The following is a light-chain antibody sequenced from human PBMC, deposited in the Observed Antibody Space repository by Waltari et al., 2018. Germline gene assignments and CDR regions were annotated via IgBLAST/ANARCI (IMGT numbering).Light chain of an antibody. CDR1: QSVVTN. V-gene: IGKV3-15*01. CDR2: SAS. J-gene: IGKJ1*01. Sequence: DIVMTQSPATLSVSPGETATLSCRASQSVVTNVAWYQQKPGQAPRLLIYSASTGATGIPARFSGSGSGTEFTLSISSLQSEDFAVYYCQQYNNWLTWTFGQGTKVEIK. CDR3: QQYNNWLTWT.